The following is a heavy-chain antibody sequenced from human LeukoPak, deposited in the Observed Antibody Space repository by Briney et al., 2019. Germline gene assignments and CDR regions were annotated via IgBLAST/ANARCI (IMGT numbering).Heavy chain of an antibody. V-gene: IGHV4-38-2*01. J-gene: IGHJ3*02. Sequence: SETLSLTCAVSGYSISSGYYWGWIRQPPGKGLEWIGSIYHSGSTYYNPSLKSRITISVDTSKNQFSLKLSSVTAADTAVYHCARWDSGEWFHDAFDIWGQGTMVTVSS. D-gene: IGHD3-3*01. CDR3: ARWDSGEWFHDAFDI. CDR2: IYHSGST. CDR1: GYSISSGYY.